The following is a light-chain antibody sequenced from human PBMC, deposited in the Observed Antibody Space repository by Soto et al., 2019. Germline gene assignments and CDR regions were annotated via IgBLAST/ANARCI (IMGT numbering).Light chain of an antibody. Sequence: QAVVTQEPSLTVSPGGTVTLTCASSTGAVTSGYYPNWFQQKPGQAPRALIYSTSNKHPWTPARFSGALLGGKAALTLSGVQPEDEAEYYCLIYDGGAQVFGGGTKLTVL. CDR2: STS. J-gene: IGLJ2*01. V-gene: IGLV7-43*01. CDR1: TGAVTSGYY. CDR3: LIYDGGAQV.